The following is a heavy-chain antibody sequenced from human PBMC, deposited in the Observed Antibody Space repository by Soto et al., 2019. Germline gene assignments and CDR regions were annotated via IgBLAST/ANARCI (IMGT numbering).Heavy chain of an antibody. Sequence: QVQLVQSGAEVKKPGASVKVSCKASGYTFTSYAMHWVRQAPGQRLEWMGWINAGNGNTKYSQKFQGIVTITRDTSASTAYMELSSLRSEDTAVYYCARVIGGLYYFDYWGQGTLVTVSS. D-gene: IGHD3-16*01. J-gene: IGHJ4*02. CDR2: INAGNGNT. CDR1: GYTFTSYA. V-gene: IGHV1-3*01. CDR3: ARVIGGLYYFDY.